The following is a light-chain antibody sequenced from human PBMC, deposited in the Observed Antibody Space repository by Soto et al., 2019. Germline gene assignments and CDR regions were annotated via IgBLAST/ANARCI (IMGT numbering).Light chain of an antibody. V-gene: IGKV2-30*01. CDR1: KSLVYSYGNTH. CDR2: RVS. Sequence: DVVLTQSPLSLPVNFGQPASISCRSSKSLVYSYGNTHLSWFHQRPGQSPRRLIYRVSSRDSGVPDRFSGSGSGTDFSLEISRVEAEDVGIYFCTQGTHWPRKFGQGTKVEV. J-gene: IGKJ1*01. CDR3: TQGTHWPRK.